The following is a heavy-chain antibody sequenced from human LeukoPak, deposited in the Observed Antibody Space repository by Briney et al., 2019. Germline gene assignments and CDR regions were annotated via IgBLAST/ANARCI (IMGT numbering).Heavy chain of an antibody. J-gene: IGHJ4*02. D-gene: IGHD6-13*01. CDR2: IWYDGSNK. V-gene: IGHV3-33*06. CDR1: GFTFSSYG. Sequence: GGSLRLSCAAPGFTFSSYGMHWVRQAPGKGLEWVAVIWYDGSNKYYADSVKGRFTISRDNSKNTLYLQMNSLRAEDTAVYYCAKDLHLAAAGAVDYWGQGTLVTVSS. CDR3: AKDLHLAAAGAVDY.